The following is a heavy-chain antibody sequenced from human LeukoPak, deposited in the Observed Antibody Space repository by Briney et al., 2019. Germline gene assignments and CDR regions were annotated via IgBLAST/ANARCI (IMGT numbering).Heavy chain of an antibody. D-gene: IGHD1-26*01. CDR3: ARSLTGGLYYFDY. V-gene: IGHV3-21*01. Sequence: PGGSLRLSCAASGFTFSSYSMNWVRQAPGKGLEWVSSLSSSSSYIYYADSVKGRFTISRDNAKNSLYLQMNSLRAEDTAVYYCARSLTGGLYYFDYWGQGTLVTVSS. CDR1: GFTFSSYS. J-gene: IGHJ4*02. CDR2: LSSSSSYI.